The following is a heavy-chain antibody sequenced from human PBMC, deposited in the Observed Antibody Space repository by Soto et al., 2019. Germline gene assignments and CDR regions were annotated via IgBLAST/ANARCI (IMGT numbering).Heavy chain of an antibody. CDR3: ARDYSNYNWFDP. Sequence: QVQLQESGPGLVKPSQTLSLTCTVSGGSISSGGYYWSWIRQHPGKGLEWIGYIYYSGSTYYNPSLKSRVTISVDTSKTQFSLKLSSVTAADTAVYYCARDYSNYNWFDPWGQGTLVTVSS. CDR1: GGSISSGGYY. CDR2: IYYSGST. J-gene: IGHJ5*02. D-gene: IGHD4-4*01. V-gene: IGHV4-31*03.